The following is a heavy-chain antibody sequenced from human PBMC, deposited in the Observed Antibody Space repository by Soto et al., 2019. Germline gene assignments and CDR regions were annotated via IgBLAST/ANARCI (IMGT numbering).Heavy chain of an antibody. CDR3: ARDPYYCDSSGYYSFDY. Sequence: SVKVSCKASGGTFSSYTIIWVRQAPGQGLEWMGRIIPILGIANYAQKFQGRVTITADKSTSTAYMELSSLRSEDTAVYYCARDPYYCDSSGYYSFDYWGQGTLVTSPQ. V-gene: IGHV1-69*04. CDR1: GGTFSSYT. D-gene: IGHD3-22*01. CDR2: IIPILGIA. J-gene: IGHJ4*02.